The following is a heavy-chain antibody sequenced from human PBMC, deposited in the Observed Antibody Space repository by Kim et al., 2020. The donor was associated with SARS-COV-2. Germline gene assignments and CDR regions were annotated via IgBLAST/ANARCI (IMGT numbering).Heavy chain of an antibody. Sequence: SETLSLTCTVSGGSISSSSYYWGWIRQPPGKGLEWIGSIYYSGSTYYNPSLKSRVTISVDTSKNQFSLKLSSVTAADTAVYYCARNWAGGYYGSGSRIGRFDYWGQGTLVTVSS. J-gene: IGHJ4*02. CDR2: IYYSGST. V-gene: IGHV4-39*01. CDR1: GGSISSSSYY. CDR3: ARNWAGGYYGSGSRIGRFDY. D-gene: IGHD3-10*01.